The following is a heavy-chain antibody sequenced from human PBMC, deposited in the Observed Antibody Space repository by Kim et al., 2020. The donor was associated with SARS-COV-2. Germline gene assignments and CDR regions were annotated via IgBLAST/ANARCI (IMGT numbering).Heavy chain of an antibody. D-gene: IGHD4-17*01. CDR3: ARAIRYGGFRFDP. V-gene: IGHV3-66*02. CDR1: GFTVSSNY. J-gene: IGHJ5*02. CDR2: IYSGGST. Sequence: GGSLRLSCAASGFTVSSNYMSWVRQAPGKGLEWVSVIYSGGSTYYADSVKGRFTISRDNSKNTLYLQMNSLRAEDTAVYYCARAIRYGGFRFDPWGQGTLVTVSS.